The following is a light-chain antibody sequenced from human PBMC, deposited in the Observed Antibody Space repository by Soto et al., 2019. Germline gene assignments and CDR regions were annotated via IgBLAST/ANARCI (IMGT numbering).Light chain of an antibody. CDR1: QAIGSY. V-gene: IGKV1-9*01. Sequence: IQLTQSPSSLSASVRDRVTITCRASQAIGSYLAWYQQKPGEAPKLLIYAASTLQSGVPSRFSGSGSGTDFTLTISSLQPEDFARYYCQHLHSLPHTFGQGTTVEIK. CDR3: QHLHSLPHT. CDR2: AAS. J-gene: IGKJ1*01.